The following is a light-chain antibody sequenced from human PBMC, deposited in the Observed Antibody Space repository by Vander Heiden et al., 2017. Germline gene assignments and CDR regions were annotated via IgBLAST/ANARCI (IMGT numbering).Light chain of an antibody. CDR2: DVS. CDR1: SSDVGGYNY. V-gene: IGLV2-11*01. J-gene: IGLJ2*01. CDR3: CSYAGSYTLV. Sequence: QSALTQPRSVSGSPGQSVTISCTGTSSDVGGYNYVSWYQQHPVKAPKLMIYDVSKRPSGVPDRFSGSKSGNTASLTISGLQAEDEADYYCCSYAGSYTLVFGGGTKRTVL.